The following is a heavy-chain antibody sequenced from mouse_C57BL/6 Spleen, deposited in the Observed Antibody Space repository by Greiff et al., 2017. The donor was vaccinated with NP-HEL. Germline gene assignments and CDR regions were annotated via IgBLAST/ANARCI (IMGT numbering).Heavy chain of an antibody. CDR3: ARSFLNGDRGFAD. CDR2: INPNYGTN. CDR1: GYSFTDYN. V-gene: IGHV1-39*01. D-gene: IGHD4-1*01. J-gene: IGHJ2*01. Sequence: EVQLQQSGPELVKPGASVKISCKASGYSFTDYNMNWVKQSNGKSLEWIGEINPNYGTNSYNQKFKGKATLTVDQSSSTAYMQLDSLTSEDSAVYYCARSFLNGDRGFADWGQGTTLTVSS.